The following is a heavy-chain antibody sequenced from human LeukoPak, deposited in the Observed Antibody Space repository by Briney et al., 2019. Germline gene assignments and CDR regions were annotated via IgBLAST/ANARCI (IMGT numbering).Heavy chain of an antibody. V-gene: IGHV3-66*01. CDR3: ARDRSRRVGRAAAGNDY. CDR1: GFTVSSNY. Sequence: PGGSLRLSCAASGFTVSSNYMSWVRQAPGKGLEWVSVIYSGGSTYYADSVKGRFTISRDNSKNTLYLQMNSLRAEDTAVYYCARDRSRRVGRAAAGNDYWGQGTLVTVSS. J-gene: IGHJ4*02. CDR2: IYSGGST. D-gene: IGHD6-13*01.